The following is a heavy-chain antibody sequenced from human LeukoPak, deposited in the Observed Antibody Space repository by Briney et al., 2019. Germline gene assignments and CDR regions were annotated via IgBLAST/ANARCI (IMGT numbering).Heavy chain of an antibody. CDR2: INPHSGGT. Sequence: GASVKVSCKASGYTFTGYYMHWLRQAPGQGLEWMGRINPHSGGTNYAQKLQGRVTMTRDTSISRAYVELGRRRSDNTAGYYCARALATAGSTWGQGTLVTVSS. J-gene: IGHJ4*02. CDR1: GYTFTGYY. D-gene: IGHD6-13*01. CDR3: ARALATAGST. V-gene: IGHV1-2*06.